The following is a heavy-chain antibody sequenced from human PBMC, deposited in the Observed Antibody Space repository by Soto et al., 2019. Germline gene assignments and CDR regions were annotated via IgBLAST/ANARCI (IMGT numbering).Heavy chain of an antibody. D-gene: IGHD4-17*01. Sequence: LETMSLTCSVSVGYITSTSYYWGWIHQPPGKGLEWIGSIYYSGSTYYNPSLKSRVTISVDTSKNQFSLKLSSVTAADTAVYYCARPLYGDYPQGSFDYWGQGTLVTVSS. J-gene: IGHJ4*02. CDR1: VGYITSTSYY. CDR2: IYYSGST. CDR3: ARPLYGDYPQGSFDY. V-gene: IGHV4-39*01.